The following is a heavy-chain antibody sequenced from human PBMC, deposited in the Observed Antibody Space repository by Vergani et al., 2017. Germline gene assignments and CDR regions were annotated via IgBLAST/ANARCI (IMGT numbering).Heavy chain of an antibody. D-gene: IGHD3-22*01. CDR3: ASDSSGYSVMKATPYNWFDP. Sequence: QVQLVQSGAEVKKPGSSVKVSCKASGGTFSSYAISWVRQAPGQGLEWMGGIIPIFGTANYAQKFQGRVTITADESTSTAYMELSSLRSEDTAVYYCASDSSGYSVMKATPYNWFDPWGQGTLVTVSS. J-gene: IGHJ5*02. CDR1: GGTFSSYA. V-gene: IGHV1-69*01. CDR2: IIPIFGTA.